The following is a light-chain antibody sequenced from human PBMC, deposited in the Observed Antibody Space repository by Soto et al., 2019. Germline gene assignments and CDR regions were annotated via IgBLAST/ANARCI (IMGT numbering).Light chain of an antibody. V-gene: IGKV3-15*01. CDR1: QSVKSR. J-gene: IGKJ4*01. CDR2: DAF. Sequence: EKVMTQSPATLSVSPGERATLSCRASQSVKSRLAWYQQKPGQAPRHLIYDAFTRATGIPARFSGSASGTEFTLTISNLQSEDFAVYYCQQYDEWPLTLGGGTTVEIK. CDR3: QQYDEWPLT.